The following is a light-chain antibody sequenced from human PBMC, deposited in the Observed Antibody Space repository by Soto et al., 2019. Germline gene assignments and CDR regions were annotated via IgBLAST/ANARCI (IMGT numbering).Light chain of an antibody. CDR3: QQRET. CDR1: QAIHSY. V-gene: IGKV1-39*01. J-gene: IGKJ3*01. CDR2: ATS. Sequence: DIQMTQSPSSLSASVGDRVTITCRASQAIHSYLNWYQQKPGKAPNRLIFATSTLQSGVPSRFSGSGSGTDFTLTISSRQPEDFATYYCQQRETFGPGTKVYIK.